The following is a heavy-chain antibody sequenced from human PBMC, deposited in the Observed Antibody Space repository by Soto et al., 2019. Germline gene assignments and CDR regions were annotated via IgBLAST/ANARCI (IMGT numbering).Heavy chain of an antibody. V-gene: IGHV4-59*01. J-gene: IGHJ6*03. CDR1: GGSISSYY. Sequence: SETLSLTCTVSGGSISSYYWSWIRQPPGKGLEWIGYIYYSGSTNYNPSLKSRVTISVDTSKNQFSLKLSSVTAADTAVYYCARGAPDQRSFFGVVIKKMAYHYMGVWGKGTTVTVSS. D-gene: IGHD3-3*01. CDR2: IYYSGST. CDR3: ARGAPDQRSFFGVVIKKMAYHYMGV.